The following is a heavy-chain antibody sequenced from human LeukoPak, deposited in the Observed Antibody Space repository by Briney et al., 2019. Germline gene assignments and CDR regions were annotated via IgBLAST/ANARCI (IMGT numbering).Heavy chain of an antibody. CDR1: GFTFSSYS. CDR3: ARTLGGASGSYRFNLGYFDY. Sequence: SGGSLRLSCAASGFTFSSYSMNWVRQAPGKGLEWVSYISSSSSTIYYADSVKGRFTISRDNAKNSLYLQMNSLRAEDTAVYYCARTLGGASGSYRFNLGYFDYWGQGTLVTVSS. CDR2: ISSSSSTI. V-gene: IGHV3-48*04. J-gene: IGHJ4*02. D-gene: IGHD3-10*01.